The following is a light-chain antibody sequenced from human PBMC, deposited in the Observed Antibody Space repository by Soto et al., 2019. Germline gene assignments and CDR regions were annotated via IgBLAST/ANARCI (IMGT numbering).Light chain of an antibody. V-gene: IGKV3-20*01. J-gene: IGKJ1*01. Sequence: EIVLTQSPATLSLSPGERATLSCRASQSVSSYLAWYQQRPGQAPRLLIYGASSRATGIPDRFSGSGSGTDFTLTISRLEPEDFEVYYCQQYGSSRWTFGQGTKVDIK. CDR2: GAS. CDR1: QSVSSY. CDR3: QQYGSSRWT.